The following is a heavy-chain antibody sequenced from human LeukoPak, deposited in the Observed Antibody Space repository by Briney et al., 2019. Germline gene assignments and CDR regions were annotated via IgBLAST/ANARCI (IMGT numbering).Heavy chain of an antibody. CDR3: ARELSGHGAFDI. CDR1: GYSFTGYN. Sequence: ASVKVSCKASGYSFTGYNMHWVRRAPGQGLEWMGWINPNSGGTSYAQNFQGRVTMTRDTSINTAYMELSRLISDDTAVYYCARELSGHGAFDIWGQGTVVTVSS. V-gene: IGHV1-2*02. CDR2: INPNSGGT. J-gene: IGHJ3*02. D-gene: IGHD5-12*01.